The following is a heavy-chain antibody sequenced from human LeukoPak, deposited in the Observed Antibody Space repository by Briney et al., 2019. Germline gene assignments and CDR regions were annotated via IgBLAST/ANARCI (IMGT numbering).Heavy chain of an antibody. V-gene: IGHV3-30*09. D-gene: IGHD3-3*01. J-gene: IGHJ5*02. Sequence: TGRSLRLSCAASGFTFSSYAMHWVRQAPGKGLEWVAVISYDGSNKYYADSVKGRFAISRDNSKNTLYLQMNSLRAEDTAVYYCARDFPVLRFLEWSGYNWFDPWGQGTLVTVSS. CDR3: ARDFPVLRFLEWSGYNWFDP. CDR2: ISYDGSNK. CDR1: GFTFSSYA.